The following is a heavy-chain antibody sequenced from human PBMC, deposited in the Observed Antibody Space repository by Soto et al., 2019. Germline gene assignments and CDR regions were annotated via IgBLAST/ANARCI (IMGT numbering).Heavy chain of an antibody. CDR2: IYWDDDK. D-gene: IGHD6-19*01. CDR3: ARRQGIVVNDS. Sequence: QITLKESGPTLVKPTQTLTLTCTFCGFSLSTGGVDVGWIRQPPGKALEWLALIYWDDDKRYSPSLKSRLTITKDTSKNQVVLTMTNMDPVDTATYYCARRQGIVVNDSWGQGTLVTVSS. J-gene: IGHJ4*02. V-gene: IGHV2-5*02. CDR1: GFSLSTGGVD.